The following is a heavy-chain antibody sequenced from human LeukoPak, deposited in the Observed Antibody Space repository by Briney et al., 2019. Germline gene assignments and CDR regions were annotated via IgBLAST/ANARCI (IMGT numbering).Heavy chain of an antibody. CDR1: GFTFSSYG. D-gene: IGHD3-10*01. Sequence: GGSLRLPCAASGFTFSSYGMHWVRQAPGKGLEWVAVISYDGSNKYYADSVKGRFTISRDNSKNTLYLQMNSLRAEDTAVYYCAKDYAAYYGSGSYYNTGGFDAFDIWGQGTMVTVSS. CDR2: ISYDGSNK. V-gene: IGHV3-30*18. J-gene: IGHJ3*02. CDR3: AKDYAAYYGSGSYYNTGGFDAFDI.